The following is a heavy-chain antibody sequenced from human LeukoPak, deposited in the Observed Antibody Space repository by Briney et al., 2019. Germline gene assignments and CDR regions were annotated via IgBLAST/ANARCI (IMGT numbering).Heavy chain of an antibody. Sequence: PSETLSLTCTVSDGSISIYYWSWIRQPPGKRLEWIGYFHNSRTTSYNPSLTGRVTISVDTAMDQISLKLNSVTAADTAVYYCARGHLGLSPWGQGTLVTASS. CDR1: DGSISIYY. V-gene: IGHV4-59*01. CDR2: FHNSRTT. D-gene: IGHD3-10*01. CDR3: ARGHLGLSP. J-gene: IGHJ5*02.